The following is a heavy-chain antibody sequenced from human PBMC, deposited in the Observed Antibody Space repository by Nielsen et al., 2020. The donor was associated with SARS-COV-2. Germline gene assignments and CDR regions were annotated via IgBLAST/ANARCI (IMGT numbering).Heavy chain of an antibody. J-gene: IGHJ4*02. D-gene: IGHD4-17*01. Sequence: SETLSLTCTVSGYSISSGYYWSWIRQPPGKGLEWIGYIYYSGSTNYNPSLKSRVTISVDTSKNQFSLKLSSVTAADTAVYYCARARYGDYFDYWGQGTLVTVSS. CDR3: ARARYGDYFDY. V-gene: IGHV4-61*01. CDR2: IYYSGST. CDR1: GYSISSGYY.